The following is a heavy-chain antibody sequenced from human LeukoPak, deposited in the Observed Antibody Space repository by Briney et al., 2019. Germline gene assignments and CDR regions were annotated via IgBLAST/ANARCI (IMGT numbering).Heavy chain of an antibody. Sequence: SETLSLTCAVYGGSFSGYYWSWIRQPPGKGLEWIGEINHSGSTNYNPSLKSRVTISVDTSKNQFSLKLSSVTAADTAVYYCARKDIVATTIGFDYWGQGTLVTVSS. CDR1: GGSFSGYY. V-gene: IGHV4-34*01. J-gene: IGHJ4*02. CDR3: ARKDIVATTIGFDY. D-gene: IGHD5-12*01. CDR2: INHSGST.